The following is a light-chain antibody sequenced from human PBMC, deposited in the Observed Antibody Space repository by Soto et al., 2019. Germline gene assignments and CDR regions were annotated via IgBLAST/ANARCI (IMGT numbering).Light chain of an antibody. J-gene: IGKJ1*01. V-gene: IGKV3D-20*02. Sequence: EIVLTQSPGTLSLSPGERATLSCRASQSVSSSYLAWYQQIPGQAPRLLIYGASNRATGIPDRFSGSGSGTDFTLTISRLEPEDFAVYYCQQRSHWPRTFGQGTKVDIK. CDR1: QSVSSSY. CDR3: QQRSHWPRT. CDR2: GAS.